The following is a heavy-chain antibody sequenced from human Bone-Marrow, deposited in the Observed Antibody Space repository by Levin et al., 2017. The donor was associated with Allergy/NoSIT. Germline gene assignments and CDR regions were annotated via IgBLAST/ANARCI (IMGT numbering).Heavy chain of an antibody. Sequence: PGGSLRLSCAASGFTFSSYGMHWVRQAPGKGLEWVAVIWYDGSNKYYADSVKGRFTISRDNSKNTLYLQMNSLRAEDTAVYYCARTSKVLYGMDVWGQGTTVTVSS. V-gene: IGHV3-33*01. CDR1: GFTFSSYG. J-gene: IGHJ6*02. CDR2: IWYDGSNK. CDR3: ARTSKVLYGMDV.